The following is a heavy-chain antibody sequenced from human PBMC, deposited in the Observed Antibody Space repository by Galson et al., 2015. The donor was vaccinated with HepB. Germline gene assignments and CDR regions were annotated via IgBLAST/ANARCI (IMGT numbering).Heavy chain of an antibody. V-gene: IGHV4-31*03. D-gene: IGHD5-18*01. J-gene: IGHJ5*02. Sequence: LSLTCTVSGGSISSGGYYWSWIRQHPGKGLEWIGYIYYSGSTYYNPSLKSRVTISVDTSKNQFSLKLSSVTAADTAVYYCARVPDTGENWFDPWGQGTLVTVSS. CDR3: ARVPDTGENWFDP. CDR1: GGSISSGGYY. CDR2: IYYSGST.